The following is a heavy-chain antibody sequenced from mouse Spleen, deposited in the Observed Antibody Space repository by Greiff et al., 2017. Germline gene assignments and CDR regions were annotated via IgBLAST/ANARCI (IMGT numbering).Heavy chain of an antibody. CDR3: ARRGNRGAMDY. J-gene: IGHJ4*01. CDR2: INPSTGGT. D-gene: IGHD2-1*01. Sequence: VQLKESGPELVKPGASVKISCKASGYSFTGYYMNWVKQSPEKSLEWIGEINPSTGGTTYNQKFKAKATLTVDKSSSTAYMQLKSLTSEDSAVYYCARRGNRGAMDYWGQGTSVTVSS. CDR1: GYSFTGYY. V-gene: IGHV1-42*01.